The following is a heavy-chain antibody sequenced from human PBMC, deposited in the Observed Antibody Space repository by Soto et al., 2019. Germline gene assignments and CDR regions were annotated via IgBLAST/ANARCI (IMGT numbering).Heavy chain of an antibody. CDR3: ARSVYGGKCGA. CDR1: GGSMKSYY. CDR2: IYYSGST. D-gene: IGHD4-17*01. V-gene: IGHV4-59*01. J-gene: IGHJ5*02. Sequence: SETLSLTCTVSGGSMKSYYWNWIRQPPGKGLEWIGFIYYSGSTNYNPSLMSRVAMSLDTSKNQFSLRLNSVTTADTAVYYCARSVYGGKCGAWGQGTLVTVSS.